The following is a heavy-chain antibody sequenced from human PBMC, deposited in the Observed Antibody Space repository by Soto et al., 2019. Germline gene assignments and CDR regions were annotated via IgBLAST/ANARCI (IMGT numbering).Heavy chain of an antibody. V-gene: IGHV3-23*01. CDR3: ARRGSGSYYDY. D-gene: IGHD1-26*01. J-gene: IGHJ4*02. CDR1: GFTFINYA. Sequence: GGSLRLSCAASGFTFINYAMSWVRQAPGKGLEWVSSGSGGSTYYADSVKGRFTISRDNSKNTVYLQMNSLRAEDTAVYYCARRGSGSYYDYWGQGTLVTVSS. CDR2: GSGGST.